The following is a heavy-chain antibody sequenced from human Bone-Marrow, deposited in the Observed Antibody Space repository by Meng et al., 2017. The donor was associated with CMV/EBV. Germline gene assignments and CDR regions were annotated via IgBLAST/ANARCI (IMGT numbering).Heavy chain of an antibody. D-gene: IGHD1-26*01. CDR1: GFTFSSYA. Sequence: GESLKISCAASGFTFSSYAMSWVRRAPGKGLEWVSAISGSGGSTYYADSVKGKFTISRDNSKNTLYLQMGSLRPEDMAVYYCARVALVGVTAPFDYWGHGTLVTVSS. CDR2: ISGSGGST. V-gene: IGHV3-23*01. CDR3: ARVALVGVTAPFDY. J-gene: IGHJ4*01.